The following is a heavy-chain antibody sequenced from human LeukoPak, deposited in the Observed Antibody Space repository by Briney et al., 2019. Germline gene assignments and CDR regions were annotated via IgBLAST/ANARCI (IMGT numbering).Heavy chain of an antibody. CDR2: ISYSSGSI. V-gene: IGHV3-23*01. Sequence: GGSLRLSCAASGFTFSDYGMSWVRQAPGKGLEWVSAISYSSGSIYFADSVKGRFTISRGNSKSTLYLQMNSLRAEDTAVYYYAKNDAHSGGCFDHWGQGTLVTVSS. D-gene: IGHD2-15*01. CDR3: AKNDAHSGGCFDH. J-gene: IGHJ4*02. CDR1: GFTFSDYG.